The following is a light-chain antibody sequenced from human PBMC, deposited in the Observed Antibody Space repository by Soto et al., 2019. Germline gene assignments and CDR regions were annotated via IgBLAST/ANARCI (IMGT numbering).Light chain of an antibody. CDR3: QQLYIFPLT. CDR1: QGISSF. CDR2: AAS. J-gene: IGKJ5*01. V-gene: IGKV1-9*01. Sequence: DIHLTQSPSFLSASVGDRVTITCRASQGISSFLAWYQQKPGKAPNLLMYAASTLQSGVPSRFSGGESGPEYTLTISSLQPEDSATYYCQQLYIFPLTFGQGTRLEIK.